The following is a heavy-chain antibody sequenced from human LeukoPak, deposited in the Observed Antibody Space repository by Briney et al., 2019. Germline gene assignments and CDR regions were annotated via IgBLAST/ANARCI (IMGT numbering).Heavy chain of an antibody. Sequence: GGSLRLSCAASEFTVSSNFMSWVRQAPGKGLEWVSVIYSGGNTYYADSVKGRFTISRDNSKNTLYLQMNSLRAEDTAVYYCARGRIAAAPGVFDYWGQGTLVTVSS. CDR1: EFTVSSNF. CDR3: ARGRIAAAPGVFDY. D-gene: IGHD6-6*01. J-gene: IGHJ4*02. CDR2: IYSGGNT. V-gene: IGHV3-66*01.